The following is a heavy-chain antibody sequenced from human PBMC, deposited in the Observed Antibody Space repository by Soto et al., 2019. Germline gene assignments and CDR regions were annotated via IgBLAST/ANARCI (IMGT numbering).Heavy chain of an antibody. Sequence: SVKVSCKASGGTFSSYTISWVRQAPGQGLEWMGRIIPILGIANYAQKFQGRVTITADKSTSTAYMELSSLRSEDTAVYYCARAQIDNWFDPWGQGTLVTVSS. CDR3: ARAQIDNWFDP. J-gene: IGHJ5*02. CDR2: IIPILGIA. V-gene: IGHV1-69*02. CDR1: GGTFSSYT.